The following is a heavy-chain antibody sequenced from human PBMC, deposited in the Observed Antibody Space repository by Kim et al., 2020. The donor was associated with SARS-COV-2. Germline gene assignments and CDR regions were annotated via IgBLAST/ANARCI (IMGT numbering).Heavy chain of an antibody. D-gene: IGHD2-15*01. CDR3: ARESSGDRPDAFDI. CDR1: GFTVSSNY. J-gene: IGHJ3*02. CDR2: IYSGGST. V-gene: IGHV3-53*04. Sequence: GGSLRLSCAASGFTVSSNYMSWVRQAPGKGLEWVSVIYSGGSTYYADSVKGRFTISRHNSKNTLYLQMNSLRAEDTAVYYCARESSGDRPDAFDIWGQGTMVTVSS.